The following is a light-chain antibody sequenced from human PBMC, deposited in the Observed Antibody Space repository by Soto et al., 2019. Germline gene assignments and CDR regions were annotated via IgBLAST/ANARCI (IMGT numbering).Light chain of an antibody. Sequence: EVVMTQSPATLSVSPGERATLSCRASQTISTNLAWYQQKPGQAPRLLIYGASTRAAGIPARFSGSGSGTEFTLIISSLQSEDFATYYCQQYNVYWTFGQGTKVEIK. CDR2: GAS. CDR1: QTISTN. CDR3: QQYNVYWT. V-gene: IGKV3-15*01. J-gene: IGKJ1*01.